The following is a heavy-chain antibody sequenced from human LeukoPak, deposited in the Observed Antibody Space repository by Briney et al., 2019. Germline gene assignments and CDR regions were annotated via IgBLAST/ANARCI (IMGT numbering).Heavy chain of an antibody. Sequence: SETLSLTCTVSGGSISSYYWSWIRQPPGKGLEWIGYIYYSGSTNYNPSLKSRVTISVDTSKNQFSLKLSSVTAADTAVYYCARGYYGDHAGSAIDYWGQGTLVTVSS. V-gene: IGHV4-59*01. CDR1: GGSISSYY. J-gene: IGHJ4*02. CDR3: ARGYYGDHAGSAIDY. D-gene: IGHD4-17*01. CDR2: IYYSGST.